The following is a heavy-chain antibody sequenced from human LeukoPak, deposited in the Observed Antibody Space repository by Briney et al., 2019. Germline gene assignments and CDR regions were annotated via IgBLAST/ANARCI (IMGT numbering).Heavy chain of an antibody. CDR1: GGTSSSYA. V-gene: IGHV1-69*13. CDR3: ARETGIAVAPTG. J-gene: IGHJ4*02. Sequence: ASVKVSCKASGGTSSSYAISWVRQAPGQGLEWMGGIIPIFGTANYAQKFQGRVTITADESTSTAYMELSSLRSEDTAVYYCARETGIAVAPTGWGQGTLVTVSS. D-gene: IGHD6-19*01. CDR2: IIPIFGTA.